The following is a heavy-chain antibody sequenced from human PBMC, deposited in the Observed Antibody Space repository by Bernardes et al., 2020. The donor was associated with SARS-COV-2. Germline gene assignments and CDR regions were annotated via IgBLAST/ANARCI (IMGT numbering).Heavy chain of an antibody. CDR1: GFTFSSFG. J-gene: IGHJ4*02. CDR3: ATGVSLRVAS. V-gene: IGHV3-23*01. D-gene: IGHD4-17*01. CDR2: ISSSGVQT. Sequence: GGSLRLSCAATGFTFSSFGMSWVRQIPGKGLQWVSGISSSGVQTYYIDSVKGRFTVSRDNSKNTLYLIMNNLRSEDTAIYFCATGVSLRVASWGQGSLVIVSS.